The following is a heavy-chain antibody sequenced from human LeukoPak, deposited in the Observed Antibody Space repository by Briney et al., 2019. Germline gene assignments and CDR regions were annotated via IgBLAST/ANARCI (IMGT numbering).Heavy chain of an antibody. CDR3: ANGGGTAMPRRNDAFDI. CDR2: IRYDGSNK. CDR1: GFTFSSYG. J-gene: IGHJ3*02. Sequence: GGSLRLSCAASGFTFSSYGMHWVRQAPGKGLEWVAFIRYDGSNKYYADSVKGRFTISRDNSKNTLYLQMNSLRAEDTAVYYCANGGGTAMPRRNDAFDIWGQGTMVTVSS. V-gene: IGHV3-30*02. D-gene: IGHD5-18*01.